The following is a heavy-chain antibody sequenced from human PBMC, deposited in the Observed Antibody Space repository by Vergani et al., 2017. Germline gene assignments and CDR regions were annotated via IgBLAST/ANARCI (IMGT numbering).Heavy chain of an antibody. V-gene: IGHV1-69*12. CDR1: GGTFSSYA. CDR2: IIPIFGTA. CDR3: ARGGRITMVRGAIPYYYYGMDV. Sequence: QVQLVQSGAEVKKPGSSVKVSCKASGGTFSSYAISWVRQAPGQGLEWMGGIIPIFGTANYAQKFQGRVTITADESTSTAYMELSSLRSEDTAVYYCARGGRITMVRGAIPYYYYGMDVWGQGTTVTVSS. D-gene: IGHD3-10*01. J-gene: IGHJ6*02.